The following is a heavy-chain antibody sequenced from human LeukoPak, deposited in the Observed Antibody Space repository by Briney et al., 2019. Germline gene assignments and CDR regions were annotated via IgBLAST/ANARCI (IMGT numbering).Heavy chain of an antibody. J-gene: IGHJ5*02. Sequence: SETLSLTCTVSGGSISSYYWSWIRQPPGKGLEWIGYIYYSGSTNYNPSLKSQVTISVDTSKNQFSLKLSSVTAADTAAYYCARSTKWRFDPWGQGTLVTVSS. CDR3: ARSTKWRFDP. CDR1: GGSISSYY. D-gene: IGHD2-2*01. CDR2: IYYSGST. V-gene: IGHV4-59*01.